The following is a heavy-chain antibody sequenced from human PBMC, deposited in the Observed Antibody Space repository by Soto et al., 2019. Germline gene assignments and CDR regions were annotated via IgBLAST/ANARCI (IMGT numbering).Heavy chain of an antibody. D-gene: IGHD3-10*01. CDR3: AKDRDEYYYYYGMDV. V-gene: IGHV3-30*18. Sequence: QVQLVESGGGVVQPGGSLRLSCAASGFTFSSYGMHWVRQAPGKGLEWVAVISYDGSNKYYADSVKGRFTISRDNSKNTLYLQMNSLRAEDTAVYYCAKDRDEYYYYYGMDVWGQGTTVTVSS. CDR1: GFTFSSYG. J-gene: IGHJ6*02. CDR2: ISYDGSNK.